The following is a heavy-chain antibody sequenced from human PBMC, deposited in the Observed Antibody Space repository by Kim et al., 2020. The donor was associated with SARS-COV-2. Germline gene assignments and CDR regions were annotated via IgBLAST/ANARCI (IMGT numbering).Heavy chain of an antibody. J-gene: IGHJ5*02. CDR3: ARVGGATKVWWFDP. Sequence: PSLKSRVTISVDTSKNQFSLKLSSVTAADTAVYYCARVGGATKVWWFDPWGQGTLVTVSS. D-gene: IGHD1-26*01. V-gene: IGHV4-34*01.